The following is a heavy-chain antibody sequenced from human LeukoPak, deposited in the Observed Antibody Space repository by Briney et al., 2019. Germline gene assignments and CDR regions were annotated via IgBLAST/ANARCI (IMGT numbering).Heavy chain of an antibody. J-gene: IGHJ4*02. D-gene: IGHD2-15*01. CDR2: LSHDGGTK. Sequence: GGSLRLSCAASGFTFNNYATNWVRQAPGKGLEWVAALSHDGGTKYYADSVKGRFTSSRDNSKNTLYLQMNSLRAEDSAVYYCARDSHTHYFDSWGQGTLVTVSS. V-gene: IGHV3-30-3*01. CDR1: GFTFNNYA. CDR3: ARDSHTHYFDS.